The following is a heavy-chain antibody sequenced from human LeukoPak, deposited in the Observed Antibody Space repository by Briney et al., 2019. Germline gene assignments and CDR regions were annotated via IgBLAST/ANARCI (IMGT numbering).Heavy chain of an antibody. J-gene: IGHJ5*02. CDR1: VFTFNTYA. V-gene: IGHV3-23*01. CDR3: AKTPSLWWFDP. Sequence: GGSLRLSCAASVFTFNTYAMSWVRQAPGTGLEWVSSISGSGGSTYYSDSVKGRFTISRDNSNNTLYLQINSLRADDTAVYYCAKTPSLWWFDPWGQGTLVTVSS. D-gene: IGHD3-16*02. CDR2: ISGSGGST.